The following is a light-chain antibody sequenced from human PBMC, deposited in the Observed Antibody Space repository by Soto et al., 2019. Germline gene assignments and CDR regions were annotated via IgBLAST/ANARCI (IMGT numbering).Light chain of an antibody. CDR3: SSFAGISTV. Sequence: QSALTQPPSASGSPGQSVTISCTGTSSDVGAYNFVSWYQQHPGKAPKIMIYEVSNRPSGVPHRFSGSKSGNTAALTVSGLQAEDEADYYCSSFAGISTVFGTGTKVTVL. J-gene: IGLJ1*01. CDR1: SSDVGAYNF. CDR2: EVS. V-gene: IGLV2-8*01.